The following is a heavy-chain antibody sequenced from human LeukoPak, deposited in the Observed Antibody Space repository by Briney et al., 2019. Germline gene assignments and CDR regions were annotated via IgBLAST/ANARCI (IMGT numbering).Heavy chain of an antibody. D-gene: IGHD3-16*01. Sequence: GGSLRLSCAASGFTFSSYTMSWVRQAPGKGLEWVSTITTSDGNTYYADSVKGRFTVSRDNSKNTLFLQMNSLRAEDTAVYYCAKDGGLWVSAHWGNSWGRGTLVTVSS. V-gene: IGHV3-23*01. CDR3: AKDGGLWVSAHWGNS. CDR2: ITTSDGNT. CDR1: GFTFSSYT. J-gene: IGHJ4*02.